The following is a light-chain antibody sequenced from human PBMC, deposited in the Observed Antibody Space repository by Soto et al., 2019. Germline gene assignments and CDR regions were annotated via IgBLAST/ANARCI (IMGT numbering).Light chain of an antibody. Sequence: QSVLTQPPSASGSPVQSVTISCTGTSSDFGAYNYVSWYQQHPGKAPKLIIYEVTKRPPGVPDRFSGSKSGNTASLTVSGLQAEDEADYYCSSYAGSDNFRVFGTGTKVTVL. CDR1: SSDFGAYNY. CDR3: SSYAGSDNFRV. V-gene: IGLV2-8*01. CDR2: EVT. J-gene: IGLJ1*01.